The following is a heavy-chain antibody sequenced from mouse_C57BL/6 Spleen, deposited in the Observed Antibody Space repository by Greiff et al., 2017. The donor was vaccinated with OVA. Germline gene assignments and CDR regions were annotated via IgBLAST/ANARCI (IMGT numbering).Heavy chain of an antibody. J-gene: IGHJ4*01. D-gene: IGHD1-1*02. CDR1: GYTFTSYW. CDR3: AVEGAYGSYGGYYAMDY. V-gene: IGHV1-74*01. Sequence: QVHVKQPGAELVKPGASVKVSCKASGYTFTSYWMHWVKQRPGQGLEWIGRIHPSDSDTNYNQKFKGKATLTVDKSSSTAYMQLSSLTSEDSAVYYCAVEGAYGSYGGYYAMDYWGQGTSVTVSS. CDR2: IHPSDSDT.